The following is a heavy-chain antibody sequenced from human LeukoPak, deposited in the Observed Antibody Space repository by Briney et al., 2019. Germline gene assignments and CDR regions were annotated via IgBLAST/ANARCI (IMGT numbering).Heavy chain of an antibody. CDR2: ISHDGSNK. Sequence: GGSLRLSCAASGFTFSSYGMHWVRQAPDKGLEWLTLISHDGSNKYYADSVKGRFTISRDNSKNTLYLQMNSLRAEDTAMYYCAKDLQRSLDYWGQGTLVTVSS. V-gene: IGHV3-30*18. J-gene: IGHJ4*02. CDR1: GFTFSSYG. D-gene: IGHD6-25*01. CDR3: AKDLQRSLDY.